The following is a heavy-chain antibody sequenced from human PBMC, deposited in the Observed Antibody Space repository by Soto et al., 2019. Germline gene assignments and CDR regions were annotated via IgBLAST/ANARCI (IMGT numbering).Heavy chain of an antibody. J-gene: IGHJ5*02. V-gene: IGHV5-10-1*01. CDR1: GYSFTSYW. CDR2: IDPSDSYT. D-gene: IGHD3-22*01. CDR3: ARGGHSSGDPNWFAP. Sequence: GESLKISCKGSGYSFTSYWISWVRQMPGKGLEWMGRIDPSDSYTNYSPSFQGHVTISADKSISTAYLQWSSLKAPDTAMYYCARGGHSSGDPNWFAPWGQGTLVTVSS.